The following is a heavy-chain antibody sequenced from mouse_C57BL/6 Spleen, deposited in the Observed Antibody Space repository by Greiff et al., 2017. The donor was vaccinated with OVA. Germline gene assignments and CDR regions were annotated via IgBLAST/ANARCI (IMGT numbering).Heavy chain of an antibody. CDR2: IHPNSGTT. J-gene: IGHJ4*01. CDR3: ARKGYSNPYAMDY. CDR1: GYTFTSYW. Sequence: QVQLQQPGAELVKPGASVKLSCKASGYTFTSYWMHWVKQRPGQGLEWIGMIHPNSGTTNYNEKFKSKATLTVDKSSSTAYMQLSSLTSEDSAVYYCARKGYSNPYAMDYWGQGTSVTVSS. D-gene: IGHD2-5*01. V-gene: IGHV1-64*01.